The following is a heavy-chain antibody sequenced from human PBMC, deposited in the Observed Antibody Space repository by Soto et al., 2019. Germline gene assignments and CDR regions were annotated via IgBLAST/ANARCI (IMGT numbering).Heavy chain of an antibody. D-gene: IGHD6-13*01. J-gene: IGHJ6*03. CDR3: ARGWLATGGSLSYMDV. CDR2: IGTAGDT. V-gene: IGHV3-13*01. CDR1: GITFSSYD. Sequence: PGGSLRLSCAASGITFSSYDMHWVRQATGKGLEWVSAIGTAGDTYYPGSVKGRFTISRENAKNSLYLQMNSLRAGDTALYYCARGWLATGGSLSYMDVWGKGTTVTVSS.